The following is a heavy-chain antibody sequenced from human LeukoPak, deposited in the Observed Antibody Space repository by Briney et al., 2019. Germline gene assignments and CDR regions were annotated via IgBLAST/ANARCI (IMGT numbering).Heavy chain of an antibody. CDR2: IIPILGIA. CDR3: AGSPITMARGVRGNWFDP. V-gene: IGHV1-69*04. J-gene: IGHJ5*02. CDR1: GGTFSSYA. Sequence: GASVKVSCKASGGTFSSYAISWVRQAPGQGLEWMGRIIPILGIANYAQKFQGRVTITADKSTSTAYMELSSLRSEDTAVYYCAGSPITMARGVRGNWFDPWGQGTLVTVSS. D-gene: IGHD3-10*01.